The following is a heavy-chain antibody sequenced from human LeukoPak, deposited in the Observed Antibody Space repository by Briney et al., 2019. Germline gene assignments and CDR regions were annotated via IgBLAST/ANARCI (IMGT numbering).Heavy chain of an antibody. CDR3: STVDGSTGPPFDY. CDR2: IKQDGSEK. J-gene: IGHJ4*02. Sequence: PGGSLRLSCAASGFTFSSYWMSWVRQAPGKGLEWVANIKQDGSEKYYVDSVKGRFTISRDNAKNSLYLQMNSLRAEDTAVYYCSTVDGSTGPPFDYWGQGTLVTVSS. V-gene: IGHV3-7*01. CDR1: GFTFSSYW. D-gene: IGHD3-22*01.